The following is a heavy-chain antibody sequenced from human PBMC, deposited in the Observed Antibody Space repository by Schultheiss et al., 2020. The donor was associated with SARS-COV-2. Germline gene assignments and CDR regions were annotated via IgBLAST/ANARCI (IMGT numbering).Heavy chain of an antibody. V-gene: IGHV5-51*01. D-gene: IGHD6-13*01. CDR1: GYSFTSYW. Sequence: GESLKISCKGSGYSFTSYWIAWVRQMPGKGLECMGIIYPADSDTRYSPSFQGQVTISADKSISTAYLQWSSLKASDTAMYYCARRVYSSSWSYFDYWGQGTLVTVSS. CDR2: IYPADSDT. CDR3: ARRVYSSSWSYFDY. J-gene: IGHJ4*02.